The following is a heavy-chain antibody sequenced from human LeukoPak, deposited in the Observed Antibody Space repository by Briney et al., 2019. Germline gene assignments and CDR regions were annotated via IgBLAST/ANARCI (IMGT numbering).Heavy chain of an antibody. CDR3: ARDSRGWYYFDY. Sequence: PGGSLRLSCAASGFTLSSYGMSWVRQAPGKGLEWVSAISGSGGSTYYADSVKGRFTISRDNAKNSLYLQMNSLRAEDTAVYYCARDSRGWYYFDYWGQGTLVTVSS. J-gene: IGHJ4*02. CDR1: GFTLSSYG. V-gene: IGHV3-23*01. CDR2: ISGSGGST. D-gene: IGHD6-19*01.